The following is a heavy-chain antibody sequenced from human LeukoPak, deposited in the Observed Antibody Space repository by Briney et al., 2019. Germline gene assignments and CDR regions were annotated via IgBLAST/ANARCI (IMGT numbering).Heavy chain of an antibody. J-gene: IGHJ4*02. D-gene: IGHD3-10*01. CDR1: GFTFSSYW. V-gene: IGHV3-74*01. Sequence: PGGSLRLSCAASGFTFSSYWMHWVRQAPGKGLVWVSRINSDGSSTSYADSVKGRFTISRDNAKNTLYLQMNSLRDEDTAVYYCARSPMVRGVEYFDYWGQGTLVTVSS. CDR2: INSDGSST. CDR3: ARSPMVRGVEYFDY.